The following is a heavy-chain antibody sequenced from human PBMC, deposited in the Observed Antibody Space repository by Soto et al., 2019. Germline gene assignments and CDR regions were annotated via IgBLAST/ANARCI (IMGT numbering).Heavy chain of an antibody. J-gene: IGHJ4*02. CDR2: ISGNTGHA. V-gene: IGHV3-23*01. CDR1: GFPFSNYV. CDR3: AKVPSQYIWGSYLRYYDY. D-gene: IGHD3-16*02. Sequence: EVQMLESGGGLVQPGGSLRLSCAASGFPFSNYVMTWVRQAPGKGLEWVSGISGNTGHAYYADSVKDRFTISRDNSKNTLYLQMASLRAEDTAVYYCAKVPSQYIWGSYLRYYDYWGQGTLVTVSS.